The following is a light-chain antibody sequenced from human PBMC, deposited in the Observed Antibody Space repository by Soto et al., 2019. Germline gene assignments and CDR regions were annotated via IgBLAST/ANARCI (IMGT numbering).Light chain of an antibody. V-gene: IGKV1-6*01. CDR2: AAS. CDR1: QGIRND. Sequence: AIQMTQSPSSLSASVGDRVTITCRASQGIRNDLDWFQQKPGKAPKLLIYAASNLQSGDPARFSGSGSGTDFTLTISSLQPEDFATYYCLQKYFYPFPFGPGTKVDIK. J-gene: IGKJ3*01. CDR3: LQKYFYPFP.